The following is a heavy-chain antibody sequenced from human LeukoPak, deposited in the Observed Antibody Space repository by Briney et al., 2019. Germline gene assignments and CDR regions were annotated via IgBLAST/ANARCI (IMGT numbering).Heavy chain of an antibody. V-gene: IGHV3-64*01. D-gene: IGHD1-26*01. Sequence: GGSLRLSCGASGFTFSSYAMHWVRQAPGKGLEYVSAISSNGGSTYYANSVKGRFTISRDNSKNTLYLQMGSLRAEDMAVYYCARAIYSGSYSSGMDVWGQGTTVTVSS. CDR3: ARAIYSGSYSSGMDV. J-gene: IGHJ6*02. CDR2: ISSNGGST. CDR1: GFTFSSYA.